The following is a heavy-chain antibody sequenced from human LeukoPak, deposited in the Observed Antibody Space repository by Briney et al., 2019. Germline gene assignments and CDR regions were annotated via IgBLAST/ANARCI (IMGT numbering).Heavy chain of an antibody. CDR2: MNPNSGNT. CDR1: GYTFTSYD. J-gene: IGHJ5*02. V-gene: IGHV1-8*01. D-gene: IGHD3-10*01. Sequence: ASVKVSCKASGYTFTSYDINWVRQATGQGLEWMGWMNPNSGNTGYAQKFQGRVTMTRNTSISTAYMELSSLRSEDTAVYYCARGKRYELLWFGEKNYNWFDPWGQGTLVTVSS. CDR3: ARGKRYELLWFGEKNYNWFDP.